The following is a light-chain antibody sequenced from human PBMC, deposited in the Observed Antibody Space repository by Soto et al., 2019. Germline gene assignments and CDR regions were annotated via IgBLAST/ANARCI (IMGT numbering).Light chain of an antibody. CDR1: QSVSSNY. CDR3: QQNNSYSLT. CDR2: GAS. V-gene: IGKV3D-7*01. Sequence: ENVLTQPPGTRSLSQGERATLSCRASQSVSSNYLAWYQQKPGQAPRLLIYGASTMPTGIPARFSGSGSGTDFTLTISSLQPEDFATYYCQQNNSYSLTFGQGTKVDIK. J-gene: IGKJ1*01.